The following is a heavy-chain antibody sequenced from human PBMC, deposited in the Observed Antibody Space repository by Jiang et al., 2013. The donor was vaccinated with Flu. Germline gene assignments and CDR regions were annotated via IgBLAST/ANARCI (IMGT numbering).Heavy chain of an antibody. CDR3: ASLKTMTTQAAVGDDAFDI. Sequence: VQLLESGGGVVQPGRSLRLSCAASGFTFSSYGMHWVRQAPGKGLEWVAVIWYDGSNKYYADSVKGRFTISRDNSKNTLYLQMNSLRAEDTAVYYCASLKTMTTQAAVGDDAFDIWGQGT. CDR1: GFTFSSYG. CDR2: IWYDGSNK. J-gene: IGHJ3*02. D-gene: IGHD4-17*01. V-gene: IGHV3-33*01.